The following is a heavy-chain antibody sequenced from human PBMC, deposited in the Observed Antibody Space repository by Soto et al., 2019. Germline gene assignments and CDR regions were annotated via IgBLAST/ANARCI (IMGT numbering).Heavy chain of an antibody. CDR2: INAGNGNT. CDR3: ARDPGYCSGGSCYFPRAFDY. Sequence: ASVKVSCKASGYTFTSYAMHWVRQAPGQRLEWMGWINAGNGNTKYSQKFQGRVTITRDTSASTAYMELSSLRSEDTAVYYCARDPGYCSGGSCYFPRAFDYWGQGTLVTVS. D-gene: IGHD2-15*01. V-gene: IGHV1-3*01. J-gene: IGHJ4*02. CDR1: GYTFTSYA.